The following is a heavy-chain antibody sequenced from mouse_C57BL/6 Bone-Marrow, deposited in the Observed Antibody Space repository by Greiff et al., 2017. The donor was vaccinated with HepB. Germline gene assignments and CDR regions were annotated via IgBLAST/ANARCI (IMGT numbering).Heavy chain of an antibody. V-gene: IGHV14-3*01. Sequence: DVKLQESVAELVRPGASVKLSCTASGFNIKNTYMHWVKQRPEQGLEWIGRIDPANGNTKYAPKFQGKATITADTSSNTAYLQLSSLTSEDTAIYYCARNYGSSHWYFDVWGTGTTVTVSS. CDR3: ARNYGSSHWYFDV. J-gene: IGHJ1*03. CDR1: GFNIKNTY. CDR2: IDPANGNT. D-gene: IGHD1-1*01.